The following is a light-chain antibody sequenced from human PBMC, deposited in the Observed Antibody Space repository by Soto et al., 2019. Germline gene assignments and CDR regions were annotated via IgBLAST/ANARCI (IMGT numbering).Light chain of an antibody. CDR3: QQYNSYSLT. CDR2: DAS. J-gene: IGKJ2*01. Sequence: DIQMTQSPSTLSASVGDRVTITCRASQSISSWLAWYQQKPGKAPKLLIYDASSLESGVPSRFSGSGSGTEFTLTISSLQPDDFATSYCQQYNSYSLTFGQGTKLEIK. CDR1: QSISSW. V-gene: IGKV1-5*01.